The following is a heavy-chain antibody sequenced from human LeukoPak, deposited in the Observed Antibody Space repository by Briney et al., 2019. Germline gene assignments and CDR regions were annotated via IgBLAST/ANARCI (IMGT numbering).Heavy chain of an antibody. D-gene: IGHD1-26*01. Sequence: PGGSLILSCAASGFTFSSYDVNWVRQPPGKGLEWLSYISGSGTTIHYTDSVKGRFTISRDNAKNSLSLQVNSLRAEDTAVYYCARDSPVGPDAFDIWGRGTMVTVSS. J-gene: IGHJ3*02. V-gene: IGHV3-48*03. CDR3: ARDSPVGPDAFDI. CDR2: ISGSGTTI. CDR1: GFTFSSYD.